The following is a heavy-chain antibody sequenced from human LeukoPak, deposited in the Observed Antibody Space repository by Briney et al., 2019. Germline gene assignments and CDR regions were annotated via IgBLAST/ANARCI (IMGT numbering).Heavy chain of an antibody. CDR1: GFTFSRYW. CDR2: ISGDGTTV. J-gene: IGHJ4*02. CDR3: ARDAIAVANWDKGTDY. Sequence: GGSLRLSCAASGFTFSRYWMHWVRQGPGKSLVWVARISGDGTTVSYADSVKGRLTISRDNAKNSLYLQMSSLRDEDTAVYYCARDAIAVANWDKGTDYWGQGTLVTVSS. D-gene: IGHD6-19*01. V-gene: IGHV3-74*01.